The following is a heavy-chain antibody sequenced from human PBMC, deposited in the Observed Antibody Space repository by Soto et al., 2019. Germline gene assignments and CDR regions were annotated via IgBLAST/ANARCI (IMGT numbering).Heavy chain of an antibody. Sequence: GASVKVSCKASGYTFYSHSISWVRQAPGQGLEWMGRISADNINTKYAQKFRGRVTMTTDTSTSTVYMELSSLRSEDTAVYYCARGPKYDYVWGSYPSDYYYGMDVWGQGTTVTVSS. CDR2: ISADNINT. CDR1: GYTFYSHS. V-gene: IGHV1-18*01. D-gene: IGHD3-16*02. J-gene: IGHJ6*02. CDR3: ARGPKYDYVWGSYPSDYYYGMDV.